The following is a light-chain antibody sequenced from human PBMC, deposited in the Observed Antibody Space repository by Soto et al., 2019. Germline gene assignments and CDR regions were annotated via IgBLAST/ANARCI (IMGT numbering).Light chain of an antibody. CDR2: DAS. J-gene: IGKJ1*01. V-gene: IGKV1-5*01. CDR3: QQYNSYSPGT. CDR1: QSSSRW. Sequence: IQMPQSPAMRSAPAGNTPPIACRPSQSSSRWLAWYQQQPGKAPTLLIFDASTVESGVPSRFSGIGCETEFTLTISSLQLDDFAPYYCQQYNSYSPGTFGQGTKVDIK.